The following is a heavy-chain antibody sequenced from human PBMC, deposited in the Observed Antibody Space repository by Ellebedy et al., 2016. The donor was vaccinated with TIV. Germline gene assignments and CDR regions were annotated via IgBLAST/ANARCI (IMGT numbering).Heavy chain of an antibody. CDR2: FGTAGDT. CDR1: GFTFSSYD. CDR3: ARVRFGDTAVDY. J-gene: IGHJ4*03. V-gene: IGHV3-13*01. Sequence: GESLKISCAASGFTFSSYDMHWVRQGTGKGLEWASAFGTAGDTYYPGSVKGRFTISRENAKNSLYLQITSLRAEDTAVYYCARVRFGDTAVDYWGQGTLVTVSS. D-gene: IGHD2-21*01.